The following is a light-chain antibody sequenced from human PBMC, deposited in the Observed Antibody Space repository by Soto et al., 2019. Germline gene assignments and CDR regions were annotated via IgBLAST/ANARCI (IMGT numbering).Light chain of an antibody. V-gene: IGLV2-14*03. CDR1: SSDVGAYNH. Sequence: QSALTQPASVSGSPGQSTTISCTGTSSDVGAYNHISWYQQHPGKAPKLLIYDVSNRPSGLSNRFSGSKSGNTASLTIAGLQADDEADYYCSSHSSGSTLIFVGGTKVTVL. J-gene: IGLJ2*01. CDR2: DVS. CDR3: SSHSSGSTLI.